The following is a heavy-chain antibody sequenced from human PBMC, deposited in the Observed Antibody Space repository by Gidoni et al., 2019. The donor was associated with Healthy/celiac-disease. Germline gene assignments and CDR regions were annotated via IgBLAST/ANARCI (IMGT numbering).Heavy chain of an antibody. D-gene: IGHD5-12*01. CDR3: ARGQYSGYDKGPFDY. CDR2: INHSGST. Sequence: QVPLQQSGAGLFKPSETLSLTCAVYGGSFSGYYWSWIRQPPGKGLEWIGEINHSGSTNYNPSLKSRVTISVDTSKNQFSLKLSSVTAADTAVYYCARGQYSGYDKGPFDYWGQGTLVTVSS. V-gene: IGHV4-34*01. J-gene: IGHJ4*02. CDR1: GGSFSGYY.